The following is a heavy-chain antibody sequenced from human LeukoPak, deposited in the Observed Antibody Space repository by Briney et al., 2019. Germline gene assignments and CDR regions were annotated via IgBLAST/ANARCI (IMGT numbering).Heavy chain of an antibody. CDR2: INHSGST. D-gene: IGHD3-22*01. CDR3: ARDSYYYDSSGYYRFDY. Sequence: SETLSLTCAVYGGSFSGYYWSWIRQPPGKGLEWIGEINHSGSTNYNPSLKSRVTISVDTSKNQFSLKLSSVTAADTAVYYRARDSYYYDSSGYYRFDYWGQGTLVTVSS. V-gene: IGHV4-34*01. CDR1: GGSFSGYY. J-gene: IGHJ4*02.